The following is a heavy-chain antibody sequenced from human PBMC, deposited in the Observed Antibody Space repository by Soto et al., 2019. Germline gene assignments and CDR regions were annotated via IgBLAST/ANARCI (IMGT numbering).Heavy chain of an antibody. D-gene: IGHD3-10*01. CDR1: GFTFSSYG. Sequence: QVQLVESGGGVVQPGRSLRLSCAASGFTFSSYGMHWVRQAPGKGLERVAVISYDGSNKYYADSVKGRFTISRDNSKNTLYLEMNSLRAEDTAVCYCAKDGSITINCPFDYWGQGTLVTVSS. J-gene: IGHJ4*02. CDR2: ISYDGSNK. V-gene: IGHV3-30*18. CDR3: AKDGSITINCPFDY.